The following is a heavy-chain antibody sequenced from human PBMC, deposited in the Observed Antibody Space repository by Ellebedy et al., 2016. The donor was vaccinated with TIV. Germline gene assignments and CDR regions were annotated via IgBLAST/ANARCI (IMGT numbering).Heavy chain of an antibody. J-gene: IGHJ4*02. Sequence: GESLKISCAASGFTFSDYSMNWVRQAPGKWLEWVSYISSNSGNIYYADSVKGRFTISRDNAKNSLYLQMNSLRDEDTAVYYCARDENYVAEVIDYWGQGALVTVSS. V-gene: IGHV3-48*02. CDR2: ISSNSGNI. D-gene: IGHD1-7*01. CDR1: GFTFSDYS. CDR3: ARDENYVAEVIDY.